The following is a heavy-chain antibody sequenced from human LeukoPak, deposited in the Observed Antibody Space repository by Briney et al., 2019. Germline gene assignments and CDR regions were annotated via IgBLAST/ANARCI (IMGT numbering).Heavy chain of an antibody. J-gene: IGHJ4*02. CDR2: ISSSSSYI. CDR3: ARLDGQLGAFFDY. CDR1: GFTFSSYS. V-gene: IGHV3-21*01. Sequence: GGSLRLSCAASGFTFSSYSMNWVRQAPGKGLEWVSSISSSSSYIYYADSVKGRFTISRDNAKNSLYLQMNSLRAEDTAVYYCARLDGQLGAFFDYWGQGTLVTVSS. D-gene: IGHD6-6*01.